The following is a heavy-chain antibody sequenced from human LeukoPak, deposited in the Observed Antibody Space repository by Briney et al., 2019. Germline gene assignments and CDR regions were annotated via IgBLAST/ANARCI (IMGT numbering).Heavy chain of an antibody. J-gene: IGHJ4*02. CDR3: AKTYYDILTGYYHPLYYFDY. Sequence: GGSLRLSCAASGFTFSSYAMSWVRQAPGKGLEWVSAISGSGGSTYYADSVKGRFTISRDNSKNTLYLQMNSLRAEDTAVYYCAKTYYDILTGYYHPLYYFDYWGQGTLVTVS. CDR2: ISGSGGST. CDR1: GFTFSSYA. D-gene: IGHD3-9*01. V-gene: IGHV3-23*01.